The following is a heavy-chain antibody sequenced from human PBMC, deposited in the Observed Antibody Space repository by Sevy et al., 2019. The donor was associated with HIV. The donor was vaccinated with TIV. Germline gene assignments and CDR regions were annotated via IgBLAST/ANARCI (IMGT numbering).Heavy chain of an antibody. CDR3: AREWVGASRSFDY. D-gene: IGHD1-26*01. V-gene: IGHV4-59*13. J-gene: IGHJ4*02. Sequence: SETLSLTCTVSSGSISTFYWSWIRQPPGKGREWIGYIYSRGISNFNPSLKGRSTISLDTSKSQFSLKLTSVTAADTAVYYCAREWVGASRSFDYWGQGTLVTVSS. CDR2: IYSRGIS. CDR1: SGSISTFY.